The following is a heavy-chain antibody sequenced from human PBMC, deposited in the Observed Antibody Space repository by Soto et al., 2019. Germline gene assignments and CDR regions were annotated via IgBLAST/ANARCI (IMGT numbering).Heavy chain of an antibody. CDR1: GGSISSGGYY. CDR3: ARFTGDGENWFDP. V-gene: IGHV4-30-4*08. J-gene: IGHJ5*01. CDR2: IYYSGST. Sequence: PSETLSLTCTVSGGSISSGGYYWSWIRQHPGKGLEWIGYIYYSGSTYYNPSLKSRVTISVDTSKNQFSLKFNSVTAADTAVYYCARFTGDGENWFDPWGQGTLVTVSS. D-gene: IGHD4-17*01.